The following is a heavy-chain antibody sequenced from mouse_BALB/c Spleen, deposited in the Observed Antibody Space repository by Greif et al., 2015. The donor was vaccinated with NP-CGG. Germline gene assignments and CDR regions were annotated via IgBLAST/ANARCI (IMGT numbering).Heavy chain of an antibody. D-gene: IGHD2-4*01. CDR3: ARCFDYDGWYAMDY. J-gene: IGHJ4*01. CDR1: GYSITSDYA. CDR2: ISYSGST. Sequence: EVQLQQSGPGLVKPSQSLSLTCTVTGYSITSDYAWNWIRQFPGNKLEWMGYISYSGSTSYNPSLKSRISITRDTSKNQFFLQLNSVTTEDTATYYCARCFDYDGWYAMDYWGQGTSVTVSS. V-gene: IGHV3-2*02.